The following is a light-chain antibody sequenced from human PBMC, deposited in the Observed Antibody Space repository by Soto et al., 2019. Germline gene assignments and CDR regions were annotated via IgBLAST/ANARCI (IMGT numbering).Light chain of an antibody. Sequence: VVSQSPATLSVSPGERATLSCRASQSVSSNLAWYQQKPGQAPRLLIYGASSRATGIPDRFSGSGSGTDFTLTISRLEPEDFAVYYCQQYGSSPGTFGQG. CDR2: GAS. V-gene: IGKV3-20*01. CDR1: QSVSSN. J-gene: IGKJ1*01. CDR3: QQYGSSPGT.